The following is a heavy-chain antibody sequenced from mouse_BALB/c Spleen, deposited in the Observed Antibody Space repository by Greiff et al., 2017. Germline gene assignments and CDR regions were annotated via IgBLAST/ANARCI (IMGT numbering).Heavy chain of an antibody. CDR3: ARGRWGYYAMDY. CDR1: GFTFSDYY. V-gene: IGHV5-4*02. Sequence: EVKLVESGGGLVKPGGSLKLSCAASGFTFSDYYMYWVRQTPEKRLEWVATISDGGSYTYYPDSVKGRFTISRDNAKNTLYLQMSSLKSEDTAMYYCARGRWGYYAMDYWGQGTSVTVSS. CDR2: ISDGGSYT. D-gene: IGHD2-3*01. J-gene: IGHJ4*01.